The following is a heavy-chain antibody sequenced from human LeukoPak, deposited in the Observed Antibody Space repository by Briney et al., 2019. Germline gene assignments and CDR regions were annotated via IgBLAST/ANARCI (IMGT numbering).Heavy chain of an antibody. V-gene: IGHV4-59*01. CDR3: ARVSRRYSSGWYPLYYFDY. CDR2: IYYSGST. D-gene: IGHD6-19*01. Sequence: PSETLSLTCTVSGGSIGSYYWSWIRQPPGKGLEWIGYIYYSGSTNYNPSLKSRVTISVDTSKNQFSLKLSSVTAADTAVYYCARVSRRYSSGWYPLYYFDYWGQGTLVTVSS. CDR1: GGSIGSYY. J-gene: IGHJ4*02.